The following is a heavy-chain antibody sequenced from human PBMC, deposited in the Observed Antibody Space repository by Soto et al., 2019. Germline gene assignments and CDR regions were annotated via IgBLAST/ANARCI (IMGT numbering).Heavy chain of an antibody. D-gene: IGHD2-8*01. Sequence: ASVKVSCKAIGYTFSSYGISWVRQAPGQGLEWMGWISTYNGYTNYAQNFQGRVTMSTDTSTSTAYLELRSLRSDDTAFYYCVREQGLNDAFDIWGQGTMVTVSS. V-gene: IGHV1-18*01. CDR3: VREQGLNDAFDI. CDR1: GYTFSSYG. CDR2: ISTYNGYT. J-gene: IGHJ3*02.